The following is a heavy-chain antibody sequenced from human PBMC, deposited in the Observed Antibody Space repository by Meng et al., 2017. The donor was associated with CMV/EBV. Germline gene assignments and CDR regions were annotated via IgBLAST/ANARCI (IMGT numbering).Heavy chain of an antibody. Sequence: SVKVSCKASGYTFTSYDINWVRQATGQGLEWMGWMNPNSGNTGYAQKFQGRVTMTRNTSISTAYMELSSLRSEDTAVYYCALKSAPRDPYYDFWSGYYTNWYFDLWGRGTLVTVSS. J-gene: IGHJ2*01. D-gene: IGHD3-3*01. CDR2: MNPNSGNT. CDR3: ALKSAPRDPYYDFWSGYYTNWYFDL. CDR1: GYTFTSYD. V-gene: IGHV1-8*01.